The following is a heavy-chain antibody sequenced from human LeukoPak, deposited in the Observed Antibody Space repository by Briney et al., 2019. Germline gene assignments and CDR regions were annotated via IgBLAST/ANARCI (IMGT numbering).Heavy chain of an antibody. CDR2: INPNSGGT. CDR3: ATVALPAAILGGTRNFDY. J-gene: IGHJ4*02. V-gene: IGHV1-2*02. Sequence: ASVKVSCKASGYTFTGYYMRWVRQAPGQGLEWMGWINPNSGGTNYAQKFQGRVTMTRDTSISTAYMELSRLRSDDTAVYYCATVALPAAILGGTRNFDYWGQGTLVTVSS. D-gene: IGHD2-2*02. CDR1: GYTFTGYY.